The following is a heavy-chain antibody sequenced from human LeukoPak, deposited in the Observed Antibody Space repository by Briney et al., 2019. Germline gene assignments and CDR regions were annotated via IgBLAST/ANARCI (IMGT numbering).Heavy chain of an antibody. CDR1: GGSISSGDYY. CDR3: ARYTDSSGYYYDY. D-gene: IGHD3-22*01. Sequence: SETLSLACTVSGGSISSGDYYWSWIRQPPGKGLEWIGYICYSGSTYYNPSLKSRVTISVDTSKNQFSLKLSSVTAADTAVYYCARYTDSSGYYYDYWGQGTLVTVSS. V-gene: IGHV4-30-4*01. CDR2: ICYSGST. J-gene: IGHJ4*02.